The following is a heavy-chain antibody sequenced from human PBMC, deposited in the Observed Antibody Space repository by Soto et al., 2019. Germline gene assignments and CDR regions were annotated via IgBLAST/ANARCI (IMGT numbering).Heavy chain of an antibody. Sequence: QVQVQQSGPGLVKPSETLSLTCSVSSGPTRSHNWGWIRQAPGRGLEWIGYIYYTGITRYNPSLDSRVTISADTSARHISLTLSSVTAAATAVYYCVRQGIDYLHGLVDVWGQGTTVSVSS. CDR3: VRQGIDYLHGLVDV. D-gene: IGHD4-17*01. CDR2: IYYTGIT. J-gene: IGHJ6*02. CDR1: SGPTRSHN. V-gene: IGHV4-59*08.